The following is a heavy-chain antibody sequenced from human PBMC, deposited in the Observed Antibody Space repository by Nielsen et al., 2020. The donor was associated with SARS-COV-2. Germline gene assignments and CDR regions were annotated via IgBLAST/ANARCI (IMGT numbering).Heavy chain of an antibody. CDR3: ATDQYCPNGICSSGGRDY. J-gene: IGHJ4*02. V-gene: IGHV3-21*01. D-gene: IGHD2-8*01. CDR1: GFTFGSYG. Sequence: GESLKISCAASGFTFGSYGMIWVRQAPGKGLEWVSSISGSGRHIYYADSVKGRFTVSRDNSKNSLHLQMNSLRAEDTAVYYCATDQYCPNGICSSGGRDYWGQGTLVTVSS. CDR2: ISGSGRHI.